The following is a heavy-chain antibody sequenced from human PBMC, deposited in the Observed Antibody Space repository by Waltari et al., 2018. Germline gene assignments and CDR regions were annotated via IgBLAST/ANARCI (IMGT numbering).Heavy chain of an antibody. J-gene: IGHJ4*02. CDR2: INSDWSST. CDR1: GFTFSSYW. CDR3: ASEYSGSYYVRFDY. Sequence: EVQLVESGGGLVQPGGSLRLSCAASGFTFSSYWMHWVRQAPGKGLVWVSRINSDWSSTSYADSVKGRFTISRDNAKNTLYLQMNSLRAEDTAVYYCASEYSGSYYVRFDYWGQGTLVTVSS. D-gene: IGHD1-26*01. V-gene: IGHV3-74*01.